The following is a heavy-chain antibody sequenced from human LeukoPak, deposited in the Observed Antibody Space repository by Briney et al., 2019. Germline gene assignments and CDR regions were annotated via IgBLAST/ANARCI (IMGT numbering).Heavy chain of an antibody. CDR3: ASKWVTYYYNSSAYHYPTDVFDI. CDR2: ISGYNGKT. Sequence: ASVKVSCKASGYTFNTYGITWVRQAPGQGLEWMGWISGYNGKTKYAQKLQDRVTMTTDTSTTTAYMELRSLRSDDTAVYYCASKWVTYYYNSSAYHYPTDVFDIWGQGTMVTVSS. CDR1: GYTFNTYG. V-gene: IGHV1-18*01. D-gene: IGHD3-22*01. J-gene: IGHJ3*02.